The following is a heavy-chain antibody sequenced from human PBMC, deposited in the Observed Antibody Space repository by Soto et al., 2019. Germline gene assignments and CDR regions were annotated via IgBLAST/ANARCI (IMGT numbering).Heavy chain of an antibody. CDR3: ARQLPYGGNSYYGMDV. CDR1: GYSFTSYW. J-gene: IGHJ6*02. Sequence: LGESLKISCKGSGYSFTSYWIGWVRQMPGKGLESMGIIYPYDSDTRYSPSFQGQVTISADKSISTAYLQWSGLKASDTAIYYCARQLPYGGNSYYGMDVWGQGTTVTVSS. D-gene: IGHD2-15*01. V-gene: IGHV5-51*01. CDR2: IYPYDSDT.